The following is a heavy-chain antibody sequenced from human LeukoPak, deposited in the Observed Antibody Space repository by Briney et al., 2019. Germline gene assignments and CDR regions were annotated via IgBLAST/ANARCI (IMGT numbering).Heavy chain of an antibody. V-gene: IGHV4-39*01. D-gene: IGHD2-8*01. J-gene: IGHJ1*01. CDR1: GGSISSGNDY. Sequence: SETLSLTCTVSGGSISSGNDYWGWIRQPPGKGLEWIGSIYSGSTYSNPSLKSRVIISVDTSKNQFSLKLSSVTAADTAVYYCARHVWDIGFQQWGQGTLVTVSS. CDR2: IYSGST. CDR3: ARHVWDIGFQQ.